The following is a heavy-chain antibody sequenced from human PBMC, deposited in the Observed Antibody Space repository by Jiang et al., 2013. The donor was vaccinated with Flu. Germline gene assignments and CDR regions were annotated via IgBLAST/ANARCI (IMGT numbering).Heavy chain of an antibody. J-gene: IGHJ5*02. Sequence: GVVQPGRSLRLSCAASGFTFSNYAIHWVRQAPGKGLEWVAVISYDGSNKYYADSVKGRFTISRDNSKNTLYLQMNSLRAEDTAVYYCARDPLFGSGSTLVGWFDPWGQGTLVTVSS. CDR1: GFTFSNYA. V-gene: IGHV3-30*03. CDR3: ARDPLFGSGSTLVGWFDP. CDR2: ISYDGSNK. D-gene: IGHD3-10*01.